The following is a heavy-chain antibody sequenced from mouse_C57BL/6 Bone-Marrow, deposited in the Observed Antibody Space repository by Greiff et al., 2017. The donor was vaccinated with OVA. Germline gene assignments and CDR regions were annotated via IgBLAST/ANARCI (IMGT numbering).Heavy chain of an antibody. CDR1: GFNIKDDY. Sequence: EVKLQQSGAELVRPGASVKLSCTASGFNIKDDYMHWVKERPEQGLEWIGWIDPENGDTEYASKFQGKATITADTSSKTVYLYLSSLTSEDTAVYYCTTYRYWGQGTTLTVSS. CDR2: IDPENGDT. V-gene: IGHV14-4*01. CDR3: TTYRY. J-gene: IGHJ2*01.